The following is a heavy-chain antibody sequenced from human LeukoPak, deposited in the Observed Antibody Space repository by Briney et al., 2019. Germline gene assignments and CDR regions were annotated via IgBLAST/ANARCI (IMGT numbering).Heavy chain of an antibody. Sequence: HPGRSLRLSCAASGFTFSSYAMHWVRQAPGKGLEWVAVISYDGSNKYYADSVKGRFTISRDNSKNTLYLQMNSLRAEDTAVYYCARDRVDASRYYYGMDVWGQGTTVTVSS. CDR2: ISYDGSNK. V-gene: IGHV3-30-3*01. J-gene: IGHJ6*02. D-gene: IGHD2-15*01. CDR3: ARDRVDASRYYYGMDV. CDR1: GFTFSSYA.